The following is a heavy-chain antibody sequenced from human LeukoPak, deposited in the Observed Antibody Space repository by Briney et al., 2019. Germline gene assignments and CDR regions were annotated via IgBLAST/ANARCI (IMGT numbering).Heavy chain of an antibody. Sequence: GGSLRLSCAASGFTFSSYWMSWVRQAPGKGLEWVANIKQDGSEKYYVDSVKGRFTISRDNAKNTLYLQMNSLRAEDTAVYYCASNGYSSSWYFDYWGQGTLVTVSS. CDR3: ASNGYSSSWYFDY. CDR2: IKQDGSEK. CDR1: GFTFSSYW. V-gene: IGHV3-7*03. D-gene: IGHD6-13*01. J-gene: IGHJ4*02.